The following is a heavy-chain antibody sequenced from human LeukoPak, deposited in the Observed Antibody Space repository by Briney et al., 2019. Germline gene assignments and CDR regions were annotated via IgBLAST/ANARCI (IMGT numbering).Heavy chain of an antibody. CDR2: IKDDGSRK. D-gene: IGHD3-22*01. J-gene: IGHJ4*02. Sequence: GGSLRLSCAASGFSLSGYWMTWVRQAPGNGLEWVANIKDDGSRKHDVDSARGRFTISRDNAKNSLYLDMNSLRAEDTAVYYCARECIDGYYESSGYDLWGQGTLVTVSS. CDR1: GFSLSGYW. V-gene: IGHV3-7*01. CDR3: ARECIDGYYESSGYDL.